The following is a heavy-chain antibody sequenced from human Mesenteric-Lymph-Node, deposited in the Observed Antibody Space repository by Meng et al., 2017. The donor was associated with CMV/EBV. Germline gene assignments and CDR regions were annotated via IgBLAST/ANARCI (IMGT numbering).Heavy chain of an antibody. D-gene: IGHD2-2*01. CDR3: ARRSEGSYAADY. CDR1: GFTFNSHS. CDR2: ISSSRSYI. Sequence: GGSLRLSCAASGFTFNSHSMNWVRQAPGEGLEWVSSISSSRSYIYYADSVKGRFTISRDNAKNSLYLQMNSLRAEDTAVYYCARRSEGSYAADYWGQGTLVTVSS. J-gene: IGHJ4*02. V-gene: IGHV3-21*01.